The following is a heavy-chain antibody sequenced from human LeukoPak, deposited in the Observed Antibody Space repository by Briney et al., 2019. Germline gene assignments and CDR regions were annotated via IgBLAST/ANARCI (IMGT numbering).Heavy chain of an antibody. Sequence: GGSLRLSCAASGFTFSSYGMHWVRQAPSKGLEWVAFIRYDGSNKYYADSVKGRFTISRDNSKNTLYLQMNSLRAEDTAVYYCAKEGGLLWDYFDYWGQGTLVTVSS. CDR3: AKEGGLLWDYFDY. V-gene: IGHV3-30*02. CDR1: GFTFSSYG. D-gene: IGHD3-16*01. CDR2: IRYDGSNK. J-gene: IGHJ4*02.